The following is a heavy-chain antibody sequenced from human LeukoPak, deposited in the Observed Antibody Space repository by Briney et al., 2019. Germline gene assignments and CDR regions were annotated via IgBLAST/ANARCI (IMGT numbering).Heavy chain of an antibody. D-gene: IGHD2-21*02. CDR1: GGSISSYY. J-gene: IGHJ4*02. Sequence: PSETLSLICTVSGGSISSYYWSWIRQPPGKGLEWIGYIYYSGSTNYNPSLKSRVTISVDTSKNQFSLKLSSVTAADTAVYYCASSRRGGDCFDYWGQGTLVTVSS. V-gene: IGHV4-59*01. CDR2: IYYSGST. CDR3: ASSRRGGDCFDY.